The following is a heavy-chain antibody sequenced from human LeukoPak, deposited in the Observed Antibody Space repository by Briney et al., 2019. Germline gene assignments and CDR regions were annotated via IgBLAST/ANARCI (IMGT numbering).Heavy chain of an antibody. CDR1: GGSISSYY. D-gene: IGHD6-19*01. CDR3: AKDREGQWLVQFFGCDY. Sequence: SETLSLTCTVSGGSISSYYWSWIRQPPGKGLEWIGYIYYSGSTNYNPSLKSRVTISVDTSKNQFSLKLSSVTAADTAVYYCAKDREGQWLVQFFGCDYWGQGTLVTVSS. J-gene: IGHJ4*02. CDR2: IYYSGST. V-gene: IGHV4-59*01.